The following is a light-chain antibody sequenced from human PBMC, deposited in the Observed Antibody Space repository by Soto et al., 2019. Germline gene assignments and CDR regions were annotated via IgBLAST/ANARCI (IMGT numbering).Light chain of an antibody. J-gene: IGLJ1*01. CDR1: SSDVGGYNY. V-gene: IGLV2-8*01. Sequence: QSVLTQPPSASGSPGQSVTISCTGTSSDVGGYNYVSWYQQHPGKAPKLMIYEVSKRPSGVPDRFSGSKSGNTASLTVSGLQAEDEADYYCSSYAGSNTPCVFGTGTKATVL. CDR3: SSYAGSNTPCV. CDR2: EVS.